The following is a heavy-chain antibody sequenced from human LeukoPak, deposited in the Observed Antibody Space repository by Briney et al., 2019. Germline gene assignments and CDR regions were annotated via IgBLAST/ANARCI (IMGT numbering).Heavy chain of an antibody. CDR3: ALHPTFDY. V-gene: IGHV3-23*01. CDR2: ISGGST. CDR1: GXTFSSYA. Sequence: PGGSLRLSCAASGXTFSSYAVSWVRQAPGKGLEWVSVISGGSTNYADSVKGRFTISRDNSNNTLYLQMNSLRAEDTAVYYCALHPTFDYWGQGTLVTVSS. J-gene: IGHJ4*02.